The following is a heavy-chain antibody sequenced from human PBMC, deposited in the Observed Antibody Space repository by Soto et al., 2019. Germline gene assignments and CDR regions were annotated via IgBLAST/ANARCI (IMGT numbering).Heavy chain of an antibody. Sequence: AGSLRLSCAASGFTFSDYYMSWIRQAPGKGLEWVSYISSSGSTIYYADSVKGRFTISRDNAKNSLYLQMNSLRAEDTAVYYCARAYSSGWFFFDYWGQGTLVNVSS. CDR1: GFTFSDYY. D-gene: IGHD6-19*01. CDR2: ISSSGSTI. CDR3: ARAYSSGWFFFDY. V-gene: IGHV3-11*01. J-gene: IGHJ4*02.